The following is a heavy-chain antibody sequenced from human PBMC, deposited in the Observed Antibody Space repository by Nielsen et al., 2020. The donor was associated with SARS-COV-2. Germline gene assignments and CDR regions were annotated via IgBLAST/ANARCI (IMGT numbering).Heavy chain of an antibody. CDR1: GYTFTSYD. D-gene: IGHD2-2*01. CDR3: ARVAEDIVVVPAAYYGMDV. CDR2: MNPNSGNT. J-gene: IGHJ6*02. V-gene: IGHV1-8*01. Sequence: ASVKVSCKASGYTFTSYDINWVRQATGQGLEWMGWMNPNSGNTGYAQKFQGRVTMTRNTSISTAYMELSRLRSDDTAVYYCARVAEDIVVVPAAYYGMDVWGQGTTVTVSS.